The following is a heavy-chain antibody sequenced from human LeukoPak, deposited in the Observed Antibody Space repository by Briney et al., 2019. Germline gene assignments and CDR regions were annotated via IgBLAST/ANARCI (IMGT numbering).Heavy chain of an antibody. CDR1: GFTFSSHA. D-gene: IGHD2-2*01. CDR2: LSGSGYNT. J-gene: IGHJ4*02. CDR3: AKDPYGTRYFDY. Sequence: GGSLRLSCAASGFTFSSHALSWVRQAPGKGLEWVSSLSGSGYNTYYADSVKGRFTISRDNSKNSVYLQMNSLRAEDTAVYYCAKDPYGTRYFDYWGQGTLVTVSS. V-gene: IGHV3-23*01.